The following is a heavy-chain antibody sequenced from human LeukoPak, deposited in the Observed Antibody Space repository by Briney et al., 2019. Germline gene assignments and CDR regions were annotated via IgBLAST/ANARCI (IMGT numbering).Heavy chain of an antibody. D-gene: IGHD3-10*02. CDR3: AKALRNYVSYWHFDL. Sequence: GGSLRLSCAASGFTFNNYAMSWVRQPPGRGLEWVSLISGSGGSTYYADSVKGRFTISRDNSKNTLYLQMDSLRADDTAVYYCAKALRNYVSYWHFDLWGRGTLVTVSS. V-gene: IGHV3-23*01. CDR1: GFTFNNYA. J-gene: IGHJ2*01. CDR2: ISGSGGST.